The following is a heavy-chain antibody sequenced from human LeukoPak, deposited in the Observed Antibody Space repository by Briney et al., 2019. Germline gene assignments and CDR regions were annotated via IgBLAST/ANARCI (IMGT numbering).Heavy chain of an antibody. CDR1: GLTFSSSE. CDR3: ARDGNAL. J-gene: IGHJ4*02. CDR2: IYYSGGT. Sequence: GSLRLSCAVSGLTFSSSEMNWVRQAPGKGLEWIGSIYYSGGTYYNPSLKSRVTISIDTSKNQFSLKLRSVTAADTAVYYCARDGNALWGQGTLVTVSS. D-gene: IGHD1-1*01. V-gene: IGHV4-59*12.